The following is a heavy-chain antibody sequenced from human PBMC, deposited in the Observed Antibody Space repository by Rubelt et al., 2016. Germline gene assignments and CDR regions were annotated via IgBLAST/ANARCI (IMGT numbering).Heavy chain of an antibody. Sequence: QVQLVQSGAEVKKPGASVKVSCKASGYTFTSYGISWVRQAPGQGLEWMGWISAYNGNTNYAQKLQGRATRPTDSSSSTAYMELRSLRSDEPAVYYCAREREDYGDYSGQGTLVTVSS. CDR3: AREREDYGDY. CDR1: GYTFTSYG. J-gene: IGHJ4*02. D-gene: IGHD4-17*01. V-gene: IGHV1-18*01. CDR2: ISAYNGNT.